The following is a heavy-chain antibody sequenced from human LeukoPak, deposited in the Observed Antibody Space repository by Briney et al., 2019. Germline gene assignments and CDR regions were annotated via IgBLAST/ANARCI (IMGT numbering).Heavy chain of an antibody. CDR1: GYSFTSYW. CDR2: IYPGDSDT. Sequence: GESLKISCKGSGYSFTSYWIGWVRQMPGKGLEWMGIIYPGDSDTRYSPSFQGQVTISADKSISTAYLQWSSLKASDTAMYYCARHLNSNHGTYYYYYYMDVWGKGTTVTVSS. V-gene: IGHV5-51*01. J-gene: IGHJ6*03. CDR3: ARHLNSNHGTYYYYYYMDV. D-gene: IGHD4-11*01.